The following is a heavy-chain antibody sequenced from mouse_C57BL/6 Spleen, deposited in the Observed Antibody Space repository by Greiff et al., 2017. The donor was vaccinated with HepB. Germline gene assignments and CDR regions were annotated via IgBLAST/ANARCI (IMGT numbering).Heavy chain of an antibody. V-gene: IGHV5-17*01. D-gene: IGHD1-1*01. Sequence: EVKLMESGGGLVKPGGSLKLSCAASGFTFSDYGMHWVRQAPEKGLEWVAYISSGSSTIYYADTVKGRFTISRDNAKNTLFLQMTSLRSEDTAMYYCARGPLYYYGSSWYFGVWGTGTTVTVSS. CDR3: ARGPLYYYGSSWYFGV. CDR1: GFTFSDYG. CDR2: ISSGSSTI. J-gene: IGHJ1*03.